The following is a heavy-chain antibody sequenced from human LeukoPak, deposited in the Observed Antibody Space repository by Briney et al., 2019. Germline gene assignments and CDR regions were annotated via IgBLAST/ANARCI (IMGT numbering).Heavy chain of an antibody. J-gene: IGHJ4*02. D-gene: IGHD5-18*01. Sequence: PSETLSLTCAVYGGSFSGYYWSWIRQPPGKGLEWIGEINHSGSTNYNPSLKSRVTISVDTSKNQFSLKLSSVTAADTAVYYCARGGGYSYGYTAFDYWGQGTLVTVSS. CDR1: GGSFSGYY. CDR3: ARGGGYSYGYTAFDY. V-gene: IGHV4-34*01. CDR2: INHSGST.